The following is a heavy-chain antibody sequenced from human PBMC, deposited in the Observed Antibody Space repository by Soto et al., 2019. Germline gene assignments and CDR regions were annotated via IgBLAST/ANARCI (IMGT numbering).Heavy chain of an antibody. J-gene: IGHJ4*02. CDR2: ISGSGAST. V-gene: IGHV3-23*01. Sequence: GGSLRLSCAASGCTFSNNTMSWVRQAPGKGMQWVSTISGSGASTYYGDSVKGRFTLSRDNSENTLFLQMDSLRAEDTAVYYCAKGDLLTGVAHFDYWGQGTLVTVS. CDR3: AKGDLLTGVAHFDY. D-gene: IGHD7-27*01. CDR1: GCTFSNNT.